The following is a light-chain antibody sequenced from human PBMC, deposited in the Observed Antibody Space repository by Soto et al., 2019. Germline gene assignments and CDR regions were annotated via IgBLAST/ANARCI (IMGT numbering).Light chain of an antibody. J-gene: IGKJ5*01. Sequence: EVGMTQSPGTLSVSLGESSTLSCRSSESVDGYLAWYQQKPCQAPRLLIYGASTRATGVTARFRGGGSGTEFTLTISSLQSEDSAVYYCQQYHKWPPITFGQGTRLEIK. V-gene: IGKV3-15*01. CDR1: ESVDGY. CDR2: GAS. CDR3: QQYHKWPPIT.